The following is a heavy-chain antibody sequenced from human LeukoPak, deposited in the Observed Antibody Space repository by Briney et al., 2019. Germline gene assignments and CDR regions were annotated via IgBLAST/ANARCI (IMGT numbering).Heavy chain of an antibody. D-gene: IGHD2-2*01. J-gene: IGHJ4*02. V-gene: IGHV1-8*03. CDR1: GYTFTNYN. CDR2: VSPDSGDT. Sequence: GASVKVSCRAPGYTFTNYNINWVRQATGQGLEWMGWVSPDSGDTGYAQKFQGRVTFTRDTSISTVYMELSSLRSEDTAVYYCARGRCLGSTNCYYFDYWGQGTPVTVSS. CDR3: ARGRCLGSTNCYYFDY.